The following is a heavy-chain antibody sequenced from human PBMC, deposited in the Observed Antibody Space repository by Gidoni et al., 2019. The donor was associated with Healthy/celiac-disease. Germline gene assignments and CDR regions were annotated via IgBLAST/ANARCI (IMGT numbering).Heavy chain of an antibody. CDR3: AKPSTIFGVAKGYYFDY. J-gene: IGHJ4*02. CDR1: GFTFSSYA. D-gene: IGHD3-3*01. V-gene: IGHV3-23*01. CDR2: ISGSGGST. Sequence: EVQLLESGGGLVQPGGSLRLSCAASGFTFSSYAMSWVRQAPGKGLGWVSAISGSGGSTYYADSVKGRFTISRDNSKNTLYLQMNSLRAEDTAVYYCAKPSTIFGVAKGYYFDYWGQGTLVTVSS.